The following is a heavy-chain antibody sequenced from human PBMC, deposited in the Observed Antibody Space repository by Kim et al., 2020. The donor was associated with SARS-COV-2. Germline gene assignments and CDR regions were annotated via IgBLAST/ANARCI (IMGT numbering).Heavy chain of an antibody. J-gene: IGHJ6*02. CDR3: TRSVEG. V-gene: IGHV3-7*01. Sequence: GGSLRLSCAASGFSFSSNWMTWVRQAPGKGLEWVATIKQDGSQEYYVDSVKGRFTISRDNAKRSLYLQMNSLRAEDTAVYYCTRSVEGWGQGTTVTVSS. CDR2: IKQDGSQE. CDR1: GFSFSSNW.